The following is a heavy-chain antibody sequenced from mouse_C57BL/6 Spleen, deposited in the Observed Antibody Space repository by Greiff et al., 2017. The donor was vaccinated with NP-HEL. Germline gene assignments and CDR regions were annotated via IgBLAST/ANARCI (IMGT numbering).Heavy chain of an antibody. J-gene: IGHJ4*01. CDR1: GYTFTSYW. Sequence: VQLHQPGTELVKPGASVKLSCKASGYTFTSYWMHWVKQRPGQGLEWIGNINPSNGGTNYNEKFKSKATLTVDKSSSTAYMQLSSLTSEDSAVYYCARKLGDYYAMDYWGQGTSVTVSS. CDR2: INPSNGGT. D-gene: IGHD4-1*01. CDR3: ARKLGDYYAMDY. V-gene: IGHV1-53*01.